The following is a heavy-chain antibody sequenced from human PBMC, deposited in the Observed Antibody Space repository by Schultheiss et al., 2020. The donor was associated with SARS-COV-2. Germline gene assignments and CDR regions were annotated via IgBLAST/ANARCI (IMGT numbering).Heavy chain of an antibody. Sequence: GGSLRLSCAASGFTFSSYGMHWVRQAPGKGLVWVSRINSDGSSTSYADSVKGRFTISRDNAKNTLYLQMNSLRAEDTAVYYCARGVRGVINDYWGQGTLVTVSS. CDR2: INSDGSST. CDR3: ARGVRGVINDY. D-gene: IGHD3-10*01. V-gene: IGHV3-74*01. CDR1: GFTFSSYG. J-gene: IGHJ4*02.